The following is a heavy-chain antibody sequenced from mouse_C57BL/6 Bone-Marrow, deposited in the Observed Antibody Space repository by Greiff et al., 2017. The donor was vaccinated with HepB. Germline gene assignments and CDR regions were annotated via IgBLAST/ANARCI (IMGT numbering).Heavy chain of an antibody. J-gene: IGHJ4*01. CDR1: GFTFSSYG. V-gene: IGHV5-6*01. D-gene: IGHD3-3*01. CDR2: ISSGGSYT. CDR3: ARHEGRGDAMEY. Sequence: EVKVVESGGDLVKPGGSLKLSCAASGFTFSSYGMSWVRQTPDKRLEWVATISSGGSYTYYPDSVKGRFTISRDNAKNTLYLQMSGLKSEDTAMYYCARHEGRGDAMEYWGQGTSVTVSS.